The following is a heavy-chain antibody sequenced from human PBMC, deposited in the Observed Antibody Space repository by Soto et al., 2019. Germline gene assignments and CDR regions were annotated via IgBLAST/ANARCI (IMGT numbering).Heavy chain of an antibody. Sequence: GASVKVSCKASGGTFSSYTISWVRQAPGQGLEWMGRIIPILGIANYAQKFQGRVTITADKSTSTAYMELSSLRSEDTAVYYCARPEKYGDYMGFDYWGQGTLVTVSS. CDR3: ARPEKYGDYMGFDY. CDR1: GGTFSSYT. D-gene: IGHD4-17*01. CDR2: IIPILGIA. V-gene: IGHV1-69*02. J-gene: IGHJ4*02.